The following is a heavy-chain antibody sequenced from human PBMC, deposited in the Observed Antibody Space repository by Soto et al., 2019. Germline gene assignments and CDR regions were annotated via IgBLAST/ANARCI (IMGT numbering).Heavy chain of an antibody. CDR3: ARDLSLVPPPLFDY. V-gene: IGHV3-30-3*01. CDR2: ISYDGSNK. CDR1: GFTFSSYA. J-gene: IGHJ4*02. Sequence: GGSLRLSCAASGFTFSSYAMHWVRQAPGKGLEWVAVISYDGSNKYYADSVKGRFTISRDNSKNTLYLQMNSLRAEDTAVYYRARDLSLVPPPLFDYWGQGTLVTVSS. D-gene: IGHD6-6*01.